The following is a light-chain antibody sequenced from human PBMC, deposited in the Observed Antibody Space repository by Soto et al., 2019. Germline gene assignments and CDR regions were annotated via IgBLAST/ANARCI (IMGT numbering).Light chain of an antibody. CDR3: QQYGTSPWT. V-gene: IGKV3-20*01. CDR2: GAS. Sequence: EILLTQSPGTLSLSPGESATLSCRASQSVSSSYLAWYQQRPGQAPRLLIYGASSRATRIPGRFSGSGSGTDFTLAISRLEPEDFAVYYCQQYGTSPWTFGQGTKVEIQ. CDR1: QSVSSSY. J-gene: IGKJ1*01.